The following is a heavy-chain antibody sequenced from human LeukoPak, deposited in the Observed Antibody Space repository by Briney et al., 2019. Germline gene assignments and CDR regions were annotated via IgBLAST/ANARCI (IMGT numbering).Heavy chain of an antibody. J-gene: IGHJ6*02. D-gene: IGHD2-2*01. V-gene: IGHV4-4*07. CDR2: IYTSGST. CDR3: AREACSSTSCQIFHYYYYYLGMYV. CDR1: GGSFSSYS. Sequence: PSGTLTLTCTASGGSFSSYSWRWIRQPAGKGLEWIGGIYTSGSTNYNPSLKSRVTMTVDKSKNQFSLKLSSVTPAVTAVYYGAREACSSTSCQIFHYYYYYLGMYVWGQRATVTVS.